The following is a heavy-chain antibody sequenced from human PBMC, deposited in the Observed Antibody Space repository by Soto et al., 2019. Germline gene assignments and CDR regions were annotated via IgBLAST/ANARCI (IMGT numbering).Heavy chain of an antibody. V-gene: IGHV3-64D*06. Sequence: PXGSLLLSCSASGFTFISYAMHWVRQAPGKGLEYVSAISSNGGSTYYADSVKGRFTISRDNSKNTLYLQMSSLRAEDTAVYYCVKDFKYYDYFYWGQGTLVTVSS. CDR1: GFTFISYA. D-gene: IGHD3-16*01. CDR2: ISSNGGST. J-gene: IGHJ4*02. CDR3: VKDFKYYDYFY.